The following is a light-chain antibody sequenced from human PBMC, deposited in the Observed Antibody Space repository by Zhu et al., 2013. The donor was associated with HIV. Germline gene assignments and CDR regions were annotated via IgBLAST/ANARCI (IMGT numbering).Light chain of an antibody. CDR3: QQYGSSPRT. Sequence: EIVLTQSPVTLSLSPGERATLSCRATQSLSSNYLAWYQHKPGQAPRLLIYGASNRATGIPDRFSGSGSGTDFTLTISRLEPEDFAVYYCQQYGSSPRTFGPGTKVDIK. CDR1: QSLSSNY. J-gene: IGKJ3*01. CDR2: GAS. V-gene: IGKV3-20*01.